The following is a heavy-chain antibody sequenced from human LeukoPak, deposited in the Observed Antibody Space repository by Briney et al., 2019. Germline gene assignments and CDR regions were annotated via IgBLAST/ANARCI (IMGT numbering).Heavy chain of an antibody. CDR1: GFTFSGRW. J-gene: IGHJ5*02. CDR2: INQDGTDK. D-gene: IGHD1-26*01. Sequence: QLGGSLRLSCAASGFTFSGRWMSWLRQAPGKGLEWVANINQDGTDKYYVDSVKGRFTISRDNAKNSLYLQMNSLRAEDTAVYYCAREIVGTHKSRFDPWGQGTLVTVSS. CDR3: AREIVGTHKSRFDP. V-gene: IGHV3-7*03.